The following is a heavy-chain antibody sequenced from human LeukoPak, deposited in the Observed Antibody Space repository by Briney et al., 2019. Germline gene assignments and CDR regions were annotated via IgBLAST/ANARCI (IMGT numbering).Heavy chain of an antibody. D-gene: IGHD3-10*01. CDR2: ISAYNGNT. J-gene: IGHJ4*02. CDR1: GYTFTSYG. Sequence: ASVKVSCKASGYTFTSYGISWVRRAPGQGLEWMGWISAYNGNTNYAQKLQGRVTMTTDTSTSTAYMELRSLRSDDTAVYYCARVTGGSGSYYFDYWGQGTLVTVSS. CDR3: ARVTGGSGSYYFDY. V-gene: IGHV1-18*01.